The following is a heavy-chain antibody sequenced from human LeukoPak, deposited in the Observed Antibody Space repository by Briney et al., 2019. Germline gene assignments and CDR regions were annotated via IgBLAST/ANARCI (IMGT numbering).Heavy chain of an antibody. J-gene: IGHJ5*02. CDR3: ARLGNWWFDP. D-gene: IGHD7-27*01. Sequence: ASVKVSCKTSGYIFTAHYMHWVRQAPGQGLEWMGWMNANSGDATYAQKFQGRVTMTRDTSISTAYMELSSLTSDDTAVYYCARLGNWWFDPWGQGTLVTVPS. CDR2: MNANSGDA. CDR1: GYIFTAHY. V-gene: IGHV1-2*02.